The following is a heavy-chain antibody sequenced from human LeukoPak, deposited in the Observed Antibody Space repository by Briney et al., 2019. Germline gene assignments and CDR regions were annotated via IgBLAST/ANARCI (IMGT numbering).Heavy chain of an antibody. J-gene: IGHJ6*04. CDR2: IYYSGST. V-gene: IGHV4-59*01. CDR3: ARVSSSWYFNYYGMDV. D-gene: IGHD6-13*01. Sequence: SETLSLTCTVSGVSISSYYWSWIRQPPGKGLEWIGYIYYSGSTNYNPSLKSRVTISVDTSKNQFSLKLSSVTAADTAVYYCARVSSSWYFNYYGMDVWGKGTTVTVS. CDR1: GVSISSYY.